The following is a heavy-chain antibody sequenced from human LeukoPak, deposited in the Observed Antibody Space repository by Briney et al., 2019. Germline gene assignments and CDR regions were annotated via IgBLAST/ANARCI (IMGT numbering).Heavy chain of an antibody. CDR2: ISAYNGNT. J-gene: IGHJ4*02. CDR1: GYTFTSYG. D-gene: IGHD2-2*01. CDR3: ARIGYCSSTSCYGPLDY. V-gene: IGHV1-18*01. Sequence: ASVKVSCKASGYTFTSYGISWVRQAPGQGLEWMGWISAYNGNTNYAQKLQGRVTMPTDTSTSTAYMELRSLRSDDTAVYYCARIGYCSSTSCYGPLDYWGQGTLVTVSS.